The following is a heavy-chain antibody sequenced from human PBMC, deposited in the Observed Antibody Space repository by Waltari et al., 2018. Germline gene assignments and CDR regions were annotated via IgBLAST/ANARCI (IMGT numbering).Heavy chain of an antibody. Sequence: QVQLVQSGTEVKKPGASVKVSCKTSGHTFSSFSISWVRQAPGQGLEWMGWINVYNGKTNYAQKFQGRVTMTTDTSTSTAYMELRSLTSDDTAVYYCAKDAGYSFTNCYGCHWFDPWGQGTLVTVSS. CDR1: GHTFSSFS. D-gene: IGHD1-1*01. V-gene: IGHV1-18*01. CDR3: AKDAGYSFTNCYGCHWFDP. J-gene: IGHJ5*02. CDR2: INVYNGKT.